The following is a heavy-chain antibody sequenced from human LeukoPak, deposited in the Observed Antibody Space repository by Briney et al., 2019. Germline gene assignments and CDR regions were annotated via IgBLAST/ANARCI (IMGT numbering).Heavy chain of an antibody. CDR2: INHSGST. CDR3: ARRQRGSGRFLMD. CDR1: GGSFSGYY. D-gene: IGHD3-10*01. Sequence: PSETLSLTCAVYGGSFSGYYWSWIRQPPGKGLEWIGEINHSGSTNYNPSLKSRVTISVDTSKNQFSLKLSSVTAADTAVYYCARRQRGSGRFLMDWGQGTLVTVSS. J-gene: IGHJ4*02. V-gene: IGHV4-34*01.